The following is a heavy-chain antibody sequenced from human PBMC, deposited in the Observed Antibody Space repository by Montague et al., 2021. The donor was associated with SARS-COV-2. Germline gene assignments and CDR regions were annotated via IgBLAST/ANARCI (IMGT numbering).Heavy chain of an antibody. J-gene: IGHJ4*02. CDR2: IFYSGST. CDR3: ARVPNGRHDN. Sequence: SETLSLTCTVSGGSISSSSYYWGWIRQPPGKGLEWMGNIFYSGSTYYNPSLKSRVTISVDTSKNQFFLRVASVTAADTAVYYCARVPNGRHDNWGPGALVTVSS. CDR1: GGSISSSSYY. D-gene: IGHD2-8*01. V-gene: IGHV4-39*01.